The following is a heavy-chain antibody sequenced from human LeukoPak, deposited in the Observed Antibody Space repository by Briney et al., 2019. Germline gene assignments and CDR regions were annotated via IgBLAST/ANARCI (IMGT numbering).Heavy chain of an antibody. CDR2: ISSNGGST. CDR3: ASAGVDTAMVKPFDY. CDR1: GFTFSSYA. Sequence: GGSLILSCAASGFTFSSYAMHWVRPAPGKGLEYVSAISSNGGSTYYANSVKGRFTISRDNSKNTLYLQMGSLRAEDMAVYYCASAGVDTAMVKPFDYWGQGTLVTVSS. V-gene: IGHV3-64*01. D-gene: IGHD5-18*01. J-gene: IGHJ4*02.